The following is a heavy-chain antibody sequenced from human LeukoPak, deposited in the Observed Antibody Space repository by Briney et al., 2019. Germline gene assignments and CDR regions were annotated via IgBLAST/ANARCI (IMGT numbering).Heavy chain of an antibody. D-gene: IGHD4-17*01. CDR2: IIPIFGTA. Sequence: SVKVSCKASGGTFSSYAISWVRQAPGQGLEWMGGIIPIFGTANYAQKFQGRVTITADESTSTAYMELSSLRSEDTAVYYCARSFPTVTTLLYWGQGTLVTVSS. CDR3: ARSFPTVTTLLY. CDR1: GGTFSSYA. J-gene: IGHJ4*02. V-gene: IGHV1-69*01.